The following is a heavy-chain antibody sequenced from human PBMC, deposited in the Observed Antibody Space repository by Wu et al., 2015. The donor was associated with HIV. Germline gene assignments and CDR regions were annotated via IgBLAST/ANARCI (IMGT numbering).Heavy chain of an antibody. J-gene: IGHJ5*02. V-gene: IGHV1-69*12. CDR3: ARGKRGYYDSSSRGVWFDP. CDR1: GNTFNA. CDR2: IMSVFGTS. Sequence: QVQLVQSGAEVKKPGSSVKISCKASGNTFNAINWVRQAPGQGLEWMGGIMSVFGTSNYAQKFQGRVTITADESTSTAYMELSSLRSEDTAVYYCARGKRGYYDSSSRGVWFDPWGQGTLVIVSS. D-gene: IGHD3-22*01.